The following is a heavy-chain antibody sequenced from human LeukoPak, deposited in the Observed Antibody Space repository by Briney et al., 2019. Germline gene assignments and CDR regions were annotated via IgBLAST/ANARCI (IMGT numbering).Heavy chain of an antibody. D-gene: IGHD6-13*01. CDR1: GFTFSSYG. CDR3: AKDWAIRYSSSWYCHLFDY. V-gene: IGHV3-30*02. Sequence: GGSLRPSCAASGFTFSSYGMHWVRQAPGKGLEWVAFIRYDGSNKYYADSVKGRFTISRDNSKNTLYLQMNSLRAEDTAVYYCAKDWAIRYSSSWYCHLFDYWGQGTLVTVSS. CDR2: IRYDGSNK. J-gene: IGHJ4*02.